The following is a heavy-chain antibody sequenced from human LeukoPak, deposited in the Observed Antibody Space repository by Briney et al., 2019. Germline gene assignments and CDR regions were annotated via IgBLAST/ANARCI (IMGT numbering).Heavy chain of an antibody. CDR3: AKVSGHYYFDY. V-gene: IGHV3-9*03. J-gene: IGHJ4*02. CDR2: ISWNSGSI. Sequence: PGGSLRLSCAAFGFTFDDYAMHWVRQAPGKGLEWVSGISWNSGSIGYADSVKGRFTISRDNAKNSLYLQMNSLRAEDMALYYCAKVSGHYYFDYWGQGTLVTVSS. CDR1: GFTFDDYA. D-gene: IGHD6-25*01.